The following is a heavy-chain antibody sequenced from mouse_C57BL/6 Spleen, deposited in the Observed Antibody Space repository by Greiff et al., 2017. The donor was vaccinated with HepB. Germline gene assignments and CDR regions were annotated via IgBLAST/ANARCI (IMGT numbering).Heavy chain of an antibody. V-gene: IGHV1-50*01. Sequence: QVQLQQPGAELVKPGASVKLSCKASGYTFTSYWMQWVKQRPGQGLEWIGEIDPSDSYTNYNQKFKGKATLTVDTSSSTAYMQLSSLTSEDSAVYYCARGGQLRLQRHFDYWGQGTTLTVSS. CDR1: GYTFTSYW. CDR2: IDPSDSYT. D-gene: IGHD3-2*02. J-gene: IGHJ2*01. CDR3: ARGGQLRLQRHFDY.